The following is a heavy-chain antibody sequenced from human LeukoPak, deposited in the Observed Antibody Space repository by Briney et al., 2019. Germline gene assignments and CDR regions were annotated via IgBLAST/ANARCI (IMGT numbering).Heavy chain of an antibody. V-gene: IGHV1-2*02. D-gene: IGHD1-26*01. CDR3: ARHPYSGSYHFDY. J-gene: IGHJ4*02. Sequence: ASVKVSCKASGYIFTGYYMHWVRQAPGQGLGWMGWINPNSGGTNSAQKFQGRVTMTRDTSISTAYMELSRLTSDDTAVYYCARHPYSGSYHFDYWGQGTLVTVSS. CDR2: INPNSGGT. CDR1: GYIFTGYY.